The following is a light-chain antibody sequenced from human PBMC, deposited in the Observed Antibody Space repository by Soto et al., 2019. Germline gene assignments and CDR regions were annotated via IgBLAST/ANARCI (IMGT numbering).Light chain of an antibody. Sequence: VLTQPPSVSEAPGQRVTISCTGTSSDIGAGYDVHWYQQLPGAAPKLLIYSNAIRPSGVPDRFSASKSGTSASLAITGLRAEDEADYYCQSYDSSLTTYVFGTGTKVTVL. CDR1: SSDIGAGYD. CDR2: SNA. J-gene: IGLJ1*01. CDR3: QSYDSSLTTYV. V-gene: IGLV1-40*01.